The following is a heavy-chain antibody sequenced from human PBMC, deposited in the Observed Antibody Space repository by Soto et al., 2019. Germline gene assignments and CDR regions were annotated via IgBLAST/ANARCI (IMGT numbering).Heavy chain of an antibody. CDR1: GDTFDKFA. J-gene: IGHJ4*02. V-gene: IGHV1-69*01. CDR2: IIPFFKTA. CDR3: ARDGEKQMFLSPLGY. D-gene: IGHD2-21*01. Sequence: QVQLVQSGAEMKEPGSSVNVSCKASGDTFDKFAFSWVRQAPGQGLEWLGGIIPFFKTANYAQTVHDRVTISADESTNTVYLQLRSLTPDDTALYFCARDGEKQMFLSPLGYWGQGTLITVSS.